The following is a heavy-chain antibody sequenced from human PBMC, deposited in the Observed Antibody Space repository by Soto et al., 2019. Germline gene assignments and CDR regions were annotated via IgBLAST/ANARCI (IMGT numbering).Heavy chain of an antibody. D-gene: IGHD6-19*01. CDR1: GFTFTRYA. Sequence: GGSLRLSSGASGFTFTRYALRGGRQAPGKGLEWVSAISGSGVTPYNADSVKGSFTISRDNSKNSLYLQRNSLRAEDMSVYYCAKETLAHRGWPFDYWGQGTLVTVSS. J-gene: IGHJ4*02. V-gene: IGHV3-23*01. CDR2: ISGSGVTP. CDR3: AKETLAHRGWPFDY.